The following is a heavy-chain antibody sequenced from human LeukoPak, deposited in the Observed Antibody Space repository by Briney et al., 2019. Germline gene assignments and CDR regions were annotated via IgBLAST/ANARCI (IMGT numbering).Heavy chain of an antibody. V-gene: IGHV1-46*01. J-gene: IGHJ4*02. D-gene: IGHD5-12*01. CDR2: INPSGGST. Sequence: ASVKVSCKASGCTFTSYYMHWVRQAPGQGLEWMGIINPSGGSTSYAQKFQGRVTMTRDTSTSTVYMELSSLRSEDTAVYYCARVGVTIVARAPHYYFDYWGQGTLVTVSS. CDR3: ARVGVTIVARAPHYYFDY. CDR1: GCTFTSYY.